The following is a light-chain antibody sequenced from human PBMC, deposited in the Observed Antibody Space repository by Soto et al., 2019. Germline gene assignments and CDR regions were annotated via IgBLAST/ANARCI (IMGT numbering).Light chain of an antibody. V-gene: IGKV3-20*01. Sequence: EIVLTQSPGTLSVSPGERATLSCRASQTISSNYLAWYQQKPGQAPSLLIYGTSSRATGIPDRFSGSGSGTDFTLTINSLDPEDSAIYYCQQYGSWTFGQGTKVEIK. J-gene: IGKJ1*01. CDR3: QQYGSWT. CDR1: QTISSNY. CDR2: GTS.